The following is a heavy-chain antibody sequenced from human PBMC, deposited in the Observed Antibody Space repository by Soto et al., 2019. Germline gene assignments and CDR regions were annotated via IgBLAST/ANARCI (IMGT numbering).Heavy chain of an antibody. J-gene: IGHJ6*02. D-gene: IGHD5-12*01. CDR1: GGSVSSGSYY. V-gene: IGHV4-61*01. CDR3: ARDLVSGYAPAVRDYYYGMDV. CDR2: IYYSGST. Sequence: SETLSLTCTISGGSVSSGSYYWSWIRQPPGKGLDWIGYIYYSGSTNYNPSLKSRVTISVDTSKNQFSLKLSSVTAADTAVYYCARDLVSGYAPAVRDYYYGMDVRGQGPTVTVS.